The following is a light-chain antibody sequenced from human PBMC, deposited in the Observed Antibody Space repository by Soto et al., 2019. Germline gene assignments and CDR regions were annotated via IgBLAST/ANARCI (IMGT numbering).Light chain of an antibody. J-gene: IGKJ1*01. V-gene: IGKV3-20*01. CDR2: DSS. CDR3: QQYGSSPRT. Sequence: ELVLTQSPGTLSLSPGERATLSCRASQSVSSSYLAWYQQKPGQAPRLLIYDSSSRAAGIPDRFSGSGSGTGFTLTISRLQTEYFAVYYCQQYGSSPRTFGQENKVEIK. CDR1: QSVSSSY.